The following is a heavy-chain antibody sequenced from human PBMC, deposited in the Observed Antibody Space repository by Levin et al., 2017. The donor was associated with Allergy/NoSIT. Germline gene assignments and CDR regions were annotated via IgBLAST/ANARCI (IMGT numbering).Heavy chain of an antibody. J-gene: IGHJ4*02. CDR3: ARDSSGSSPDY. D-gene: IGHD6-13*01. Sequence: SVKVSCKASGGTFSSYTISWVRQAPGQGLEWMGRIIPILGIANYAQKFQGRVTITADKSTSTAYMELSSLRSEDTAVYYCARDSSGSSPDYWGQGTLVTVSS. CDR2: IIPILGIA. V-gene: IGHV1-69*04. CDR1: GGTFSSYT.